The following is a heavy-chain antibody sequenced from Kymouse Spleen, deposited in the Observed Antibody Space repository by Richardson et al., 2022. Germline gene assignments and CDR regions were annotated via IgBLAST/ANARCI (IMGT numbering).Heavy chain of an antibody. J-gene: IGHJ6*02. D-gene: IGHD1-7*01. CDR2: IGTAGDT. Sequence: EVQLVESGGGLVQPGGSLRLSCAASGFTFSSYDMHWVRQATGKGLEWVSAIGTAGDTYYPGSVKGRFTISRENAKNSLYLQMNSLRAGDTAVYYCARDGRVLGITGTLHYYYYGMDVWGQGTTVTVSS. CDR3: ARDGRVLGITGTLHYYYYGMDV. CDR1: GFTFSSYD. V-gene: IGHV3-13*01.